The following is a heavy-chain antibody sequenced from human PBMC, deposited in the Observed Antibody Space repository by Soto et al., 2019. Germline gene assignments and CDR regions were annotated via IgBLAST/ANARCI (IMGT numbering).Heavy chain of an antibody. CDR3: ARARPGSYLVLEY. Sequence: QVQLQESGPGRVKPSQTLSLTCIVSGGSINSGLYYWTWIRQHPGKGLEWIGYIYSRGNTYYSPSFQSRVDMVIDSSQNPFSRRVSSVTAADTAVYYCARARPGSYLVLEYWGPGSLVTVSA. J-gene: IGHJ4*02. CDR2: IYSRGNT. V-gene: IGHV4-31*03. CDR1: GGSINSGLYY. D-gene: IGHD3-10*01.